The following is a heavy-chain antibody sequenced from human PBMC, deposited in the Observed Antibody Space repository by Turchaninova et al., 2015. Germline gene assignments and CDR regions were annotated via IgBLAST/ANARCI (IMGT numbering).Heavy chain of an antibody. V-gene: IGHV4-34*01. CDR1: GGSFSGYY. CDR2: INHSGST. J-gene: IGHJ4*02. Sequence: QVQLQQWGAGLLKPSETLSLTCAVYGGSFSGYYWSWIRQPPGKGLEWIGEINHSGSTNYNPSLKSRVTISVDTSKNQFSLKLSSVTAADTAVYYCARGPWGVVISWGQGTLVTVSS. CDR3: ARGPWGVVIS. D-gene: IGHD3-22*01.